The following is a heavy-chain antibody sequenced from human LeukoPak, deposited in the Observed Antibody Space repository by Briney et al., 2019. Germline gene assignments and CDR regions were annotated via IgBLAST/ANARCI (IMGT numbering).Heavy chain of an antibody. CDR3: ARTEYYFDY. J-gene: IGHJ4*02. D-gene: IGHD3-10*01. Sequence: PSETLSLTCTVSGDSITSYYWSWIRQPPGKGLKWIGYIYYSGSTNYNPSLKSRVTISLDTSKSQFSLKLSSVTAADTAVYYCARTEYYFDYWGQGTLVTVSS. CDR1: GDSITSYY. CDR2: IYYSGST. V-gene: IGHV4-59*01.